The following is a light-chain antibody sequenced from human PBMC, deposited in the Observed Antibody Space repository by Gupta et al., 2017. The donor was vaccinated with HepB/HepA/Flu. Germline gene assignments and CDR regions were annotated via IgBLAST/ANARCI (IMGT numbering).Light chain of an antibody. CDR2: VIR. CDR1: SSNVGAGYD. Sequence: SLLTPPPSVSGAAGKSVTISCTGTSSNVGAGYDVHWYQHLPGQAPKLLIYVIRNRPSGVPDRFSGSKSGTTASLTIPGLQAEDEADYYCHSHDSSIKVSVFGTGTKVTVL. V-gene: IGLV1-40*01. CDR3: HSHDSSIKVSV. J-gene: IGLJ1*01.